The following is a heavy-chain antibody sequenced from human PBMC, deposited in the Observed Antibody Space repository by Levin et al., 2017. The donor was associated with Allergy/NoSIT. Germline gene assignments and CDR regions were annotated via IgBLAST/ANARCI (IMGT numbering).Heavy chain of an antibody. V-gene: IGHV3-48*01. CDR2: ISDSSKTI. CDR1: GFTFDYYS. CDR3: ARVILPRGSGTYYVNYYYMDV. J-gene: IGHJ6*03. Sequence: LSLTCADSGFTFDYYSMNWVRQAPGKGLEWISYISDSSKTIYYADSVKGRFTISRDNAKNSMYLQMNSLRVEDTAVYYCARVILPRGSGTYYVNYYYMDVWGEGTTVTVSS. D-gene: IGHD3-10*01.